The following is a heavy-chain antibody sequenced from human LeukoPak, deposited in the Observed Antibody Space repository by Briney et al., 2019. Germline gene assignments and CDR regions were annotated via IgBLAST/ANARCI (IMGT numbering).Heavy chain of an antibody. D-gene: IGHD6-13*01. J-gene: IGHJ4*02. CDR3: VSSTGQQLIPYDY. CDR1: GINVSANY. V-gene: IGHV3-66*02. CDR2: IYGAGAA. Sequence: GGSLRLSCAASGINVSANYMTWIRQAPGKGLEWVSLIYGAGAAYYAESVRGRFIISRDNLKNTLFLQMNSLRAEDTAVYYCVSSTGQQLIPYDYWGQGTHVAVSS.